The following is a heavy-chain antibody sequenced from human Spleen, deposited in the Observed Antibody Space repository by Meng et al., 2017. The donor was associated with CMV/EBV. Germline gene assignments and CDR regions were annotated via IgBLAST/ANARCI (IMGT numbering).Heavy chain of an antibody. J-gene: IGHJ3*02. D-gene: IGHD4-23*01. Sequence: SCKAPEDTFKKYTITWVRQAPGKGLEWVSVIYSGGSSTYYADSVKGRFTISRDNSKNTLYLQMNSLRAEDTAVYYCAREGAVVVTPAFDIWGQGTMVTVSS. V-gene: IGHV3-23*03. CDR3: AREGAVVVTPAFDI. CDR2: IYSGGSST. CDR1: EDTFKKYT.